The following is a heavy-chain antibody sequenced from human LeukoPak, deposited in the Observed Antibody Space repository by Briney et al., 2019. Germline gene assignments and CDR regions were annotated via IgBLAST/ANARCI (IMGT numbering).Heavy chain of an antibody. J-gene: IGHJ3*01. CDR2: ITSDSTT. D-gene: IGHD2-21*02. CDR3: GRDPNGDYVGAFEF. V-gene: IGHV3-23*05. Sequence: GGSLRLSCTASGFILSGYAMTWVRQAPGKGLEWVSSITSDSTTSYGDSAKGRFTISRDNSKNTVYLQMDSLRAEDTAIFYCGRDPNGDYVGAFEFWSRGTMVTVSS. CDR1: GFILSGYA.